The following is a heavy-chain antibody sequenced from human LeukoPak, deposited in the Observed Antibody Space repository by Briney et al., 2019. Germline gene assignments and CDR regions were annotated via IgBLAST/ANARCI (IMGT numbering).Heavy chain of an antibody. J-gene: IGHJ3*02. CDR1: GFTVSSNY. CDR2: IYSGGST. V-gene: IGHV3-66*01. CDR3: ARDRTGSSWYRDAFDI. D-gene: IGHD6-13*01. Sequence: GGSLRLSCAASGFTVSSNYMSWVRQAPGKGLEWVSVIYSGGSTYYADSVKGRFTISRDNSKNTLYLQMNSLRAEDTAVYYCARDRTGSSWYRDAFDIWGQGTMVTVSS.